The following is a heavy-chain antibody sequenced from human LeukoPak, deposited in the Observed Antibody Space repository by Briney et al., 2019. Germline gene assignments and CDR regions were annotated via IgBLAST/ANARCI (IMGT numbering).Heavy chain of an antibody. V-gene: IGHV3-23*01. CDR2: ISGSGGSR. D-gene: IGHD6-6*01. CDR3: AKGLQLAGSPYYFDY. Sequence: PGGSLRLSCAASGFTFSSYAMSWVRQAPGKGLEWVSAISGSGGSRYYADSVKGRFTISRDNSKNTLYLQMNSLRAEDTAVYYCAKGLQLAGSPYYFDYWGQGTLVTVSS. CDR1: GFTFSSYA. J-gene: IGHJ4*02.